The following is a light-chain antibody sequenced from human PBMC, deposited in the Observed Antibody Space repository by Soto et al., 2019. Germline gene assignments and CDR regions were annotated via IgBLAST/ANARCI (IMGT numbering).Light chain of an antibody. J-gene: IGKJ2*01. CDR3: QQYGGYPPYT. V-gene: IGKV3-20*01. CDR1: QSVSSNY. Sequence: EIVLTQSPGTLSVSPGERATLSCRASQSVSSNYLGWYQQRHGQAPRLLIYGVSRRATGIPDMFSGSGSGTEFTLPISGLQPEDFAVYYCQQYGGYPPYTVGQGTKLEI. CDR2: GVS.